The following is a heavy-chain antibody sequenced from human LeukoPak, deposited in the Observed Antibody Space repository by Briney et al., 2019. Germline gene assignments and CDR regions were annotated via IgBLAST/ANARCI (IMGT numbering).Heavy chain of an antibody. CDR3: ARGQGGFGSGSYYFDY. V-gene: IGHV1-8*01. CDR1: GYTFTSDD. D-gene: IGHD3-10*01. CDR2: INPYSGNT. Sequence: GASVKVSCKASGYTFTSDDINWVRQATGQGLEWMGWINPYSGNTGYARKFQGRVTMTKNTSISTVHMELSSLRSEDTAVYFCARGQGGFGSGSYYFDYWGQGTLVTVSS. J-gene: IGHJ4*02.